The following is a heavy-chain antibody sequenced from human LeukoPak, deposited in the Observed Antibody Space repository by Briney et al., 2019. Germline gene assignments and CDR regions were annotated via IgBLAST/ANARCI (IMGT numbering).Heavy chain of an antibody. J-gene: IGHJ4*02. V-gene: IGHV3-23*01. CDR2: ISSSGGGT. CDR1: GFTSSSYA. D-gene: IGHD3-10*01. Sequence: PGGSLRLSCAASGFTSSSYAMSWVRQAPGKGLEWVSGISSSGGGTYYADSVKGRFTISRDNSKNSLYLQMNSLRAEDTAVYYCAKALVRGVISYFDYWGQGTLVTVSS. CDR3: AKALVRGVISYFDY.